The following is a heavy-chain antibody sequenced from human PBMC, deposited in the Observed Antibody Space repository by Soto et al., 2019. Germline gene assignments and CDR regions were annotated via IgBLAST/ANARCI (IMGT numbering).Heavy chain of an antibody. D-gene: IGHD6-6*01. CDR2: ISYDGSNK. CDR1: GFAFSSYG. Sequence: WGSLRLSCAASGFAFSSYGMHWVRHAPGKGLEWVAVISYDGSNKYYADSVKGRFTLSRDNSKNTLYLQMNSLGVEDTAVYYCAKAPWLSSSAFVYYYGMDVRGNVNTVIASS. CDR3: AKAPWLSSSAFVYYYGMDV. J-gene: IGHJ6*04. V-gene: IGHV3-30*18.